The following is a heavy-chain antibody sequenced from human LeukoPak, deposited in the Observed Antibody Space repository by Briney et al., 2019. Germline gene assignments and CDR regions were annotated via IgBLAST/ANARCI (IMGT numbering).Heavy chain of an antibody. CDR2: IISSSSTI. V-gene: IGHV3-48*01. J-gene: IGHJ4*02. CDR3: ARDRYTRRYFDY. CDR1: GFTFSSYS. Sequence: PGGSLRLSCAASGFTFSSYSMSWVRQAPGKGLEWVSYIISSSSTIYYADSMKGRFTISRDNAKNSLYLQMNSLRAEDTAVYYCARDRYTRRYFDYWGQGTLVTVSS. D-gene: IGHD6-13*01.